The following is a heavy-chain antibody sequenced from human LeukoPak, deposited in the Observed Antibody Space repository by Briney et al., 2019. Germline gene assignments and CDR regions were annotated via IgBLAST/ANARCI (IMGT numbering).Heavy chain of an antibody. CDR2: IYHSGTT. J-gene: IGHJ3*02. D-gene: IGHD5-24*01. CDR1: GGSISSYY. V-gene: IGHV4-59*01. CDR3: AGGRDGYNDGFDI. Sequence: PSETLSLTCTASGGSISSYYWSWIRQPPGKGLEWIGYIYHSGTTSYSPSLKSRITISVDTSKNQFSLKLTSVTAADTAVYYCAGGRDGYNDGFDIWGQGTMVTVSS.